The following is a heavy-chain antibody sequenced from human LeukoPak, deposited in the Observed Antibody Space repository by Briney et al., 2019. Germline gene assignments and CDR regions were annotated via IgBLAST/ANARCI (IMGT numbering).Heavy chain of an antibody. CDR3: ARGGGLDV. Sequence: GGSLRLSCAASGFTFNTYGMNWVRQAPGKGLEWVSGISDRGGSTYYADSVKGRFTISRDNSKNTLYLQMSNLRAEDTAVYFCARGGGLDVWGQGATVTVSS. D-gene: IGHD3-16*01. CDR2: ISDRGGST. V-gene: IGHV3-23*01. CDR1: GFTFNTYG. J-gene: IGHJ6*02.